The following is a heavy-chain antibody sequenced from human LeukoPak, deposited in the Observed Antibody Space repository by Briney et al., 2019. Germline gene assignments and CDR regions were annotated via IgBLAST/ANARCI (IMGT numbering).Heavy chain of an antibody. CDR1: GFTFSSYD. V-gene: IGHV3-33*01. J-gene: IGHJ3*02. CDR3: AREAYDAFDI. CDR2: IWYDGSNK. Sequence: PGRSLRLSCAASGFTFSSYDMHWVRQAPGKGLEWVALIWYDGSNKNYADSVKGRFTISRDNSKNTLFLQMNSLRAEDTAVYYCAREAYDAFDIWGQGTMVTVSS.